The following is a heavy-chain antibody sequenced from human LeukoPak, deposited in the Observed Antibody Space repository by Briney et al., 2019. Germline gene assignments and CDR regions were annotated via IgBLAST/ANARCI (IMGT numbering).Heavy chain of an antibody. CDR3: ARDSYYYGSGSYPLDY. J-gene: IGHJ4*02. V-gene: IGHV4-59*12. Sequence: SETLSLTCTVSGGSFSTYYWSWIRQPPGKGLEWIGYIYYSGSTNYNPSLKSRVTISVDTSKNQFSLNLSSVTAADTAVYYCARDSYYYGSGSYPLDYWGQGTLVTVSS. CDR1: GGSFSTYY. D-gene: IGHD3-10*01. CDR2: IYYSGST.